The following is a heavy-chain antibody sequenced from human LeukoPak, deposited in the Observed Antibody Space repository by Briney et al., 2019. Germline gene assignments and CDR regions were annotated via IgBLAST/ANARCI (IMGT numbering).Heavy chain of an antibody. Sequence: SETLSLTCTVSGGSISSGGYYWSWIRQHPGKGLEWIGYIYYSGSTYYNPSLKSRVTISVDTSKNQFSLKPSSVTAADTAVYYCARAHYDFWSGYYTWNYYYYMDVWGKGTTVTVSS. CDR3: ARAHYDFWSGYYTWNYYYYMDV. CDR2: IYYSGST. D-gene: IGHD3-3*01. CDR1: GGSISSGGYY. V-gene: IGHV4-31*03. J-gene: IGHJ6*03.